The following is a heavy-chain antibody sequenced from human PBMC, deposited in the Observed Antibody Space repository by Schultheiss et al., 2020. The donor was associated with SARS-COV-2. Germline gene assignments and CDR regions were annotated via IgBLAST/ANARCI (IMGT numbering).Heavy chain of an antibody. CDR3: ARDKERYCSGGSCYPNDFDY. J-gene: IGHJ4*02. CDR1: GFTFSSYG. CDR2: IWYDGSNK. V-gene: IGHV3-33*01. Sequence: GGSLRLSCAASGFTFSSYGMHWVRQAPGKGLEWVAVIWYDGSNKYYADSVKGRFTISRDNSKNTLYLQMNSLRAEDTAVYYCARDKERYCSGGSCYPNDFDYWGQGTLVTVSS. D-gene: IGHD2-15*01.